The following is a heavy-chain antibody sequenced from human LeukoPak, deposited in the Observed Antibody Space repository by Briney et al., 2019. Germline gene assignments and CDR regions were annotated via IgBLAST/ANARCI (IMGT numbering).Heavy chain of an antibody. Sequence: ASVKVSCKVSGYTLTELSMHWVRQAPGKGLEWMGGSDPEDGETIYAQKFQGRVTMTEDTSTDTAYMELSSLRSEDTAVYYCATLGEYSSGWPTIETYYYYYGMDVWGQGTTVTVSS. CDR3: ATLGEYSSGWPTIETYYYYYGMDV. CDR1: GYTLTELS. D-gene: IGHD6-19*01. J-gene: IGHJ6*02. CDR2: SDPEDGET. V-gene: IGHV1-24*01.